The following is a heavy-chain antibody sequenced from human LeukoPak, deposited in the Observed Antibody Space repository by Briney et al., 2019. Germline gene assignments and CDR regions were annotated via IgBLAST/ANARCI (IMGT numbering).Heavy chain of an antibody. Sequence: ASVKVSCKTSGFIFSMYNIHWVRQAPGQGLEWMGWINTETGNPTYAQGFTGRFVFSLDTSVSSTDMEIYSLKAEDTAIYYCVREGLGYCSGSNCYRPFGYWGQGTLVTVSS. CDR1: GFIFSMYN. CDR3: VREGLGYCSGSNCYRPFGY. J-gene: IGHJ4*02. CDR2: INTETGNP. D-gene: IGHD2-15*01. V-gene: IGHV7-4-1*01.